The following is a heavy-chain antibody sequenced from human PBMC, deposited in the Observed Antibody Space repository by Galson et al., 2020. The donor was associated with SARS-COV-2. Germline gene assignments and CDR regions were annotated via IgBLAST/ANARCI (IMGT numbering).Heavy chain of an antibody. CDR2: IHYTGGT. CDR3: AGQTGDYADY. J-gene: IGHJ4*01. V-gene: IGHV4-39*01. CDR1: GGSIDDTNYH. D-gene: IGHD7-27*01. Sequence: ETSETLSLTCSVSGGSIDDTNYHWVWVRQSPAMGLEWVATIHYTGGTSYNPSLRSRVTISVDTSKNQFSLKLTSVIAADTAVYYCAGQTGDYADYWGHGTLVTVSS.